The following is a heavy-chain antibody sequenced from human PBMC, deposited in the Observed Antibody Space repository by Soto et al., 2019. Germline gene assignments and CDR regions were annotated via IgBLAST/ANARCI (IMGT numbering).Heavy chain of an antibody. J-gene: IGHJ4*02. D-gene: IGHD2-2*01. CDR2: IKQDGSEK. Sequence: EVQLVESGGGLVHPGGSLRLSCAASGFTFSGYWMSWVRQAPGKGLEWVANIKQDGSEKYYVDSVKGRFTISRDNAKNSLYLLMNSLRAEDTAVYYCAKNNRYCSSTNCFVFDYWGQGTLVTVSS. V-gene: IGHV3-7*01. CDR3: AKNNRYCSSTNCFVFDY. CDR1: GFTFSGYW.